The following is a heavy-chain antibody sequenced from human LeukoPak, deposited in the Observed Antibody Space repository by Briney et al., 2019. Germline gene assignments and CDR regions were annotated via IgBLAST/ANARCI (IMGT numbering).Heavy chain of an antibody. CDR1: SGSFSGYY. D-gene: IGHD6-13*01. J-gene: IGHJ6*03. V-gene: IGHV4-34*01. Sequence: SETLSLTCAVYSGSFSGYYWSWIRQPPGKGLEWVGEINHSGSTNYNPSLKSRVSISLDTSKNQFSLKLSSVTAADTAVYYCARGRKQQLVQYYYYYYMDVWGKGTTVTVSS. CDR3: ARGRKQQLVQYYYYYYMDV. CDR2: INHSGST.